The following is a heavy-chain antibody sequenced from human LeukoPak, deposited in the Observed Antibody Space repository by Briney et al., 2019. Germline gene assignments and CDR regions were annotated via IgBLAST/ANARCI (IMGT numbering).Heavy chain of an antibody. CDR2: ISAYNGNT. D-gene: IGHD6-19*01. CDR1: GYSFTSHG. CDR3: ARRSAGTIDY. V-gene: IGHV1-18*01. Sequence: RASVTVSCKASGYSFTSHGISWVRQAPGQGLEWMGWISAYNGNTNYAQKLQGRVTMTTDTSTTTAYMELRSLRSDDTAVYYCARRSAGTIDYWGQGTLVTVSS. J-gene: IGHJ4*02.